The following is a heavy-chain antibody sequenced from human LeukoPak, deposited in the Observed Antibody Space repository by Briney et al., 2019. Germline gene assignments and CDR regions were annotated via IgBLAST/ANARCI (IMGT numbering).Heavy chain of an antibody. Sequence: SVKVSCTPSEAPFSSYAISWVRQAPGQGLEWMGGIIPIFGTANYAQKFRGRVTITADESTSTAYMELSSLSSEDTAVYYCAGTYYYGSGSYLGDAFDIWGQGTMVTVSS. CDR1: EAPFSSYA. D-gene: IGHD3-10*01. J-gene: IGHJ3*02. V-gene: IGHV1-69*01. CDR3: AGTYYYGSGSYLGDAFDI. CDR2: IIPIFGTA.